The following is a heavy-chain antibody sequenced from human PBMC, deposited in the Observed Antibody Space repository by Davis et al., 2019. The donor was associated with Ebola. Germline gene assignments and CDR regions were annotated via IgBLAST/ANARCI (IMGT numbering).Heavy chain of an antibody. V-gene: IGHV3-73*01. D-gene: IGHD4-23*01. CDR1: GFTFSGSA. J-gene: IGHJ4*02. CDR3: TGGNSPDY. Sequence: GESLKIPCAAPGFTFSGSALHWVRQAPGKGLEWVGRIRSKANSYVTAYAASVKGRFTSSRDDSKNTAYLQMTSLKTEDTAVYYCTGGNSPDYWGQGTLVTVSS. CDR2: IRSKANSYVT.